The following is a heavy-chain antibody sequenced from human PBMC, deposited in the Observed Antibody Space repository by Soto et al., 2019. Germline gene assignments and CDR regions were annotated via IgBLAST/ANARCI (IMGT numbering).Heavy chain of an antibody. CDR2: ISGSDSKT. Sequence: EVQILESGGGLVQPGGSLRLSCAASGFTFSDSAMNWVRQAPGKGLELVSIISGSDSKTYYADSVKGRFTISRDNSKNMLYLDMNGLRDEDTAIYYCATSLNINWQNWFDAWGQGTLVTVSS. CDR1: GFTFSDSA. V-gene: IGHV3-23*01. D-gene: IGHD1-1*01. J-gene: IGHJ5*02. CDR3: ATSLNINWQNWFDA.